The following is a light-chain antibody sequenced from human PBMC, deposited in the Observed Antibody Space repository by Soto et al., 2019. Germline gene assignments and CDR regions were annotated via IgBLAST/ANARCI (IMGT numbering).Light chain of an antibody. CDR1: QGIRNE. V-gene: IGKV1-6*01. CDR3: LQDYNYPRT. CDR2: AAS. J-gene: IGKJ1*01. Sequence: AIQMTQSPSSLSASVGDRVTITCRASQGIRNELGWYQQKPGKAPKLMIYAASSLQSGVPSRFSGSGSGTYFALTIGSLQPEDFATYYCLQDYNYPRTFGQGTKVEFK.